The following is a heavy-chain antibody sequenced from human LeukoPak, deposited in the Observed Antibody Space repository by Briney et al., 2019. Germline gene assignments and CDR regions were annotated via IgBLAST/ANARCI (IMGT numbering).Heavy chain of an antibody. CDR2: ISYDGSNK. Sequence: GRSVRLSCAASVFTFSSYAMHWVRQAPSKGLEWVGVISYDGSNKYYADSVKGRFTISRDNSKNTLYLQMNRLRAEDTAVYYCAREQRLVLDYWGQRTLVTVP. D-gene: IGHD6-25*01. CDR1: VFTFSSYA. CDR3: AREQRLVLDY. J-gene: IGHJ4*02. V-gene: IGHV3-30*01.